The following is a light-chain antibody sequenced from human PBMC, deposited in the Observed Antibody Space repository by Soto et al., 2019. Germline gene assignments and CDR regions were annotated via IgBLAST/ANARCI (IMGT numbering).Light chain of an antibody. Sequence: DIVLTQSPDTLYLSPGERATLSCWASHSVTTHLAWFQQRPGQTPRLLIYDASTRAPGIPARFSGRGSGADFTLTISSLEPEDFAVYYCQQRSDSITFGQGTRLEI. V-gene: IGKV3-11*01. CDR1: HSVTTH. CDR3: QQRSDSIT. CDR2: DAS. J-gene: IGKJ5*01.